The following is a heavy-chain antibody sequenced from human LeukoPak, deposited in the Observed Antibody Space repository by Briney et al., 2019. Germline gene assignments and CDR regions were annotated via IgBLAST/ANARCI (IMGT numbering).Heavy chain of an antibody. CDR3: ARDRSPLYYYGMDV. J-gene: IGHJ6*02. Sequence: ASVKVSCKASGYTFTSYGISWVRQAPGQGLEWMGWMNPNSGNTGYAQKFQGRVTMTRNTSISTAYMELSSLRSEDTAVYYCARDRSPLYYYGMDVWGQGTTVTVSS. V-gene: IGHV1-8*02. CDR1: GYTFTSYG. CDR2: MNPNSGNT. D-gene: IGHD6-19*01.